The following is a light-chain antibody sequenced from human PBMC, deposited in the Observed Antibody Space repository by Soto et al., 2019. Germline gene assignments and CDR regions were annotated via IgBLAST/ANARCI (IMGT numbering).Light chain of an antibody. CDR1: QSVSSNY. J-gene: IGKJ4*01. V-gene: IGKV3-20*01. CDR2: GAS. Sequence: EIVLTQSPGTLSLSPGARATLSCRASQSVSSNYLARYQQKPGQAPRLLIYGASSRATGIPDRFSGSGSGTDFTLTISRLEPEDFAVYDCQRYGTSFPLNFGGGTKVVIK. CDR3: QRYGTSFPLN.